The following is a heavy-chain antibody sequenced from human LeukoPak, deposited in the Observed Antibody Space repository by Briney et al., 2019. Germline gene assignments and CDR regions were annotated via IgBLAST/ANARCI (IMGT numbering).Heavy chain of an antibody. CDR3: AXXSXTNSWYGDY. D-gene: IGHD6-13*01. V-gene: IGHV3-23*01. J-gene: IGHJ4*02. CDR2: ISGSGGST. Sequence: GGSLRLSCAASGFTFSSYAMSWVRQAPGKGLEWVSAISGSGGSTYYADSVKGRFTISRDNSKNTLYLQMNSLRAEDPAVYYCAXXSXTNSWYGDYWGQGTLVTVSS. CDR1: GFTFSSYA.